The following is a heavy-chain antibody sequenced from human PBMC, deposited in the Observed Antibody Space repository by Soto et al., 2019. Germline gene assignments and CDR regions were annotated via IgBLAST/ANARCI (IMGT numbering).Heavy chain of an antibody. CDR2: IKQDGSEK. Sequence: PGGSLRLSCAASGFTFSSYWMSWVRQAPGKGPEWVANIKQDGSEKYYVDSVKGRFTISRDNAKNSLYLQMNSLRAEDTAVYYCAREDYYGSGSYCTPRYYYGMDVWGQGTTVTVSS. CDR1: GFTFSSYW. D-gene: IGHD3-10*01. V-gene: IGHV3-7*01. J-gene: IGHJ6*02. CDR3: AREDYYGSGSYCTPRYYYGMDV.